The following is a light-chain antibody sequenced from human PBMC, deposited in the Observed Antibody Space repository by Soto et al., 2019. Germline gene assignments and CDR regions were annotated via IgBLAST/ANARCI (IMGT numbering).Light chain of an antibody. CDR1: QTISTW. Sequence: DIPMTQSPSTLSASVGDRVTITCRASQTISTWLAWFQQKPGKAPKLLIFDASSLEGGVPPRFSGSGSGKEFTLTSSSLQPDDSQTYYCQQYDSYWGTFGPGTKVEIK. CDR2: DAS. CDR3: QQYDSYWGT. V-gene: IGKV1-5*01. J-gene: IGKJ1*01.